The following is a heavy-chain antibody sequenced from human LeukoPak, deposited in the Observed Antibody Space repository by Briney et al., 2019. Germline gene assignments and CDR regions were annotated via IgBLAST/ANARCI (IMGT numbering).Heavy chain of an antibody. D-gene: IGHD6-13*01. Sequence: ASVKVSCKTSGYTFTNYGISWVQQAPGLGLEWMGWISAYNGNTNYAQKVQGRVTMTTDTSTSTAYMELRSLRFDDTAVYYCARDQSVRLLQTSSTYFKHVFAIWGQGSMVTVSS. CDR3: ARDQSVRLLQTSSTYFKHVFAI. CDR1: GYTFTNYG. CDR2: ISAYNGNT. V-gene: IGHV1-18*01. J-gene: IGHJ3*02.